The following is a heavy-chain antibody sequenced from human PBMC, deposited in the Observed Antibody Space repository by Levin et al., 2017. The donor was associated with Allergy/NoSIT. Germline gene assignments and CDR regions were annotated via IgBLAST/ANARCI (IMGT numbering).Heavy chain of an antibody. CDR3: ARDPLSCSGGSCYGYWFDP. CDR1: GFTFTNYY. CDR2: INPSGAST. Sequence: VASVKVSCKASGFTFTNYYMHWVRQAPGQGLEWLGIINPSGASTNYAQKFQGRVTMTRDTSTSTVYMELSSLRSEDTAVYYCARDPLSCSGGSCYGYWFDPWGQGTLVTVSS. D-gene: IGHD2-15*01. J-gene: IGHJ5*02. V-gene: IGHV1-46*01.